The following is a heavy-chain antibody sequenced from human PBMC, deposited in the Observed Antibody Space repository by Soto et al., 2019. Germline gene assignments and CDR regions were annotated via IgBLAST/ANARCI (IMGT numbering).Heavy chain of an antibody. CDR1: GFTFSSYG. Sequence: QVQLVESGGGVVQPGRSLRLSCAASGFTFSSYGMHWVRKAPGKGLEWVAVIWYDGSNKYYADSVKGRFTISRDNSKNTLDLQMNSLRAEDTAVYYCARDARRVATSYNWFDPWGQGTLVTVSS. CDR3: ARDARRVATSYNWFDP. D-gene: IGHD5-12*01. V-gene: IGHV3-33*01. CDR2: IWYDGSNK. J-gene: IGHJ5*02.